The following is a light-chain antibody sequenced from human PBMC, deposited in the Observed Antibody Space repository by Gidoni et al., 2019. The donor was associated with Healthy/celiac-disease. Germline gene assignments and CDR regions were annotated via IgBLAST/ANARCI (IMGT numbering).Light chain of an antibody. CDR1: QSVSSSY. J-gene: IGKJ1*01. V-gene: IGKV3-20*01. CDR3: QQYGSSPRT. Sequence: EIELTQSPGTLSLSPGERATLSCRASQSVSSSYLAWYQQKPGQAPRLLIYGASSRATGIPDRFSGSGCGTDFTLTISRLEPEDFAVYYCQQYGSSPRTFGQGTKVEIK. CDR2: GAS.